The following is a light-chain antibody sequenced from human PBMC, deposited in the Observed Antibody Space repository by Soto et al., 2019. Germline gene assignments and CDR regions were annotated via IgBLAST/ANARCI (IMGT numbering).Light chain of an antibody. Sequence: SSDVGSYNLVSWYRQYPGKAPKLMIYEGSKRPSGVSDRFSGSKSGNTASLTISGLQAEDEADYYCSSYAGTDTYVFGSGTKV. CDR3: SSYAGTDTYV. V-gene: IGLV2-23*01. J-gene: IGLJ1*01. CDR2: EGS. CDR1: SSDVGSYNL.